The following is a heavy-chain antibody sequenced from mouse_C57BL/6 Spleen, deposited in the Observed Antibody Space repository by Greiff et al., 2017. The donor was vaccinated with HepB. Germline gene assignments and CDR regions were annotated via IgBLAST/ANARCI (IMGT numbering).Heavy chain of an antibody. D-gene: IGHD3-2*02. V-gene: IGHV5-4*03. CDR1: GFTFSSYA. Sequence: EVKVVESGGGLVKPGGSLKLSCAASGFTFSSYAMSWVRQTPEKRLEWVATISDGGSYTYYPDNVKGRFTISRDNAKNNLYLQMSHLKSEDTAMYYCARGQLRDPFAYWGQGTLVTVSA. CDR2: ISDGGSYT. J-gene: IGHJ3*01. CDR3: ARGQLRDPFAY.